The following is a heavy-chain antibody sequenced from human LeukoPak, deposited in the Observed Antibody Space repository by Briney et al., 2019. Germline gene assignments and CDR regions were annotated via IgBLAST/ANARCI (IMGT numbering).Heavy chain of an antibody. CDR2: IYYSGST. Sequence: LSETLFLTCSGPGGPISSYYWSWIRQPPGKGLEWIGHIYYSGSTNYNPSLKSRVTISVDTSKNQFSMKLSSVTAADTAVYYCAGASYDSSGVHWGQGTLVTVSS. CDR3: AGASYDSSGVH. V-gene: IGHV4-59*01. CDR1: GGPISSYY. D-gene: IGHD3-22*01. J-gene: IGHJ4*02.